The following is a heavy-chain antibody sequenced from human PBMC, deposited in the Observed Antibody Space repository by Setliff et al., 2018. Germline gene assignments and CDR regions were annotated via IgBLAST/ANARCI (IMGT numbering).Heavy chain of an antibody. J-gene: IGHJ4*01. V-gene: IGHV4-59*01. CDR2: IQKRGSTTT. CDR1: GDSISGYF. Sequence: SETLSLTCIVSGDSISGYFWSWIRQAPGKGLEWIGYIQKRGSTTTKYNHPLGSRISMSIDTSKNQFSLKLSSVTAADTAVYYCARDQYTSGWYGPPESYFDCWGLGILVTV. D-gene: IGHD6-19*01. CDR3: ARDQYTSGWYGPPESYFDC.